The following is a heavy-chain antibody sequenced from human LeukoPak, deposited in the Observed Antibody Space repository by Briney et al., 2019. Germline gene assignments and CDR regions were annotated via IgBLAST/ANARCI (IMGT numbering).Heavy chain of an antibody. D-gene: IGHD1-1*01. Sequence: SETLSLPCTVSVGSISSSSYYWGWSRQPPGKGLGWIGSNYYSGSTYYNPSLKSRVTISVDTSKNQLSLKLTSVTPPDTALHYCARPVPSRLGWFDPWGQGTLVTVSS. J-gene: IGHJ5*02. CDR3: ARPVPSRLGWFDP. CDR2: NYYSGST. V-gene: IGHV4-39*01. CDR1: VGSISSSSYY.